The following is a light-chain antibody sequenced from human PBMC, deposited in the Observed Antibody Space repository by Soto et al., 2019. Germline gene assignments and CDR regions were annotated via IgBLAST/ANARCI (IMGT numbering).Light chain of an antibody. Sequence: QLVLTQPPSVSGAPGQRVTISCTGSSSNIGAGYDVHWYQQLPGTAPKLLIYDNSNRPSGVPDRFSGSKSDTSASLAITGLQAEDETDYYCQSYDSSLSGWVFGGGTKVTVL. V-gene: IGLV1-40*01. CDR1: SSNIGAGYD. J-gene: IGLJ3*02. CDR2: DNS. CDR3: QSYDSSLSGWV.